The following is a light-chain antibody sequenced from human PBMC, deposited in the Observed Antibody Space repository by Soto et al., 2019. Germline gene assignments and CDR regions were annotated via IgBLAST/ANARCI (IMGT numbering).Light chain of an antibody. Sequence: EIVLTQSPATLSLSPGERATLSCRASQSVSSSLAWYQQKPGQAPRLLIYDTSNRATGIPARFSGSGSGTDFTLTISSLEPEDFAVYYCQQRSNWPPLFTFGPATRVDIK. CDR1: QSVSSS. CDR2: DTS. J-gene: IGKJ3*01. CDR3: QQRSNWPPLFT. V-gene: IGKV3-11*01.